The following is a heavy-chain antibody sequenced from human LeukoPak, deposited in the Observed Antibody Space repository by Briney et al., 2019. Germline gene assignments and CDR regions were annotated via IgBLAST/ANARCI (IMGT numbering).Heavy chain of an antibody. V-gene: IGHV4-34*01. CDR1: GGSFSGYY. CDR2: INHSGGT. D-gene: IGHD3-10*01. CDR3: ARTPSGDYYTTFDY. J-gene: IGHJ4*02. Sequence: SETLSLTCAVYGGSFSGYYWSWIRQPPGKGLEWIGEINHSGGTNYKPSLKSRVTISVDTSKKQFSLKLSSVTAADTAAYFCARTPSGDYYTTFDYWGQGTLVTVSS.